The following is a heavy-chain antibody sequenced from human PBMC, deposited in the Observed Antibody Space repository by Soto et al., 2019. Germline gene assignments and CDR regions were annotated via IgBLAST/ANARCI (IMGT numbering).Heavy chain of an antibody. CDR3: VRLPRPYGSGRGGWFDP. V-gene: IGHV4-31*03. D-gene: IGHD3-10*01. CDR1: GGSISSGGYY. Sequence: QVQLQESGPGLVKPSQTLSLTCTVSGGSISSGGYYWSWIRQHPGKGLEWIGYIYYSGSTYYNPSLKSRVTISVDTSKNQFSLKLSSVTAADTAVYYCVRLPRPYGSGRGGWFDPWGQGTLVTVSS. J-gene: IGHJ5*02. CDR2: IYYSGST.